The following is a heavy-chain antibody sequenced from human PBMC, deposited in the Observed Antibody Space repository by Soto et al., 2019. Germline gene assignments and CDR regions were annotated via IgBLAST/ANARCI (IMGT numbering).Heavy chain of an antibody. V-gene: IGHV3-30*18. Sequence: GGSLRLSCAASGFTFSSYGMHWVRQAPGKGLEWVAVISYDGSNKYYADSVKGRFTISRDNSKNTLYLQMNSLRAEDTAVYYCAKDPIAVAGTELDYYYYGMDVWGQGPTVTVSS. CDR1: GFTFSSYG. D-gene: IGHD6-19*01. J-gene: IGHJ6*02. CDR2: ISYDGSNK. CDR3: AKDPIAVAGTELDYYYYGMDV.